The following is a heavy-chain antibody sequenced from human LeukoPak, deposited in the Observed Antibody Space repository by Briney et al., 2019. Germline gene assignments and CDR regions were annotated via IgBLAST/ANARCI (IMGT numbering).Heavy chain of an antibody. CDR2: TYYRSKWYN. CDR1: GDSLSSNSAA. CDR3: AREATGRGYYDSSGFDY. D-gene: IGHD3-22*01. Sequence: SQTLSLTCAISGDSLSSNSAAWHWLRQSPSRGLEWLGRTYYRSKWYNDYAVSVKSRITINPDTSKNQFSLQLNSVTPEDTAVYYCAREATGRGYYDSSGFDYWGQGTLVTVSS. J-gene: IGHJ4*02. V-gene: IGHV6-1*01.